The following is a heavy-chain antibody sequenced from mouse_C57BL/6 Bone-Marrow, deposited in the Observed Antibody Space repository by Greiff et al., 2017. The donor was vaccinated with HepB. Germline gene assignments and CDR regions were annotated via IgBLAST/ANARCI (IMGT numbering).Heavy chain of an antibody. Sequence: VKLQESGAELVRPGTSVKVSCKASGYAFTNYLIEWVKQRPGQGLEWIGVINPGSGGTNYNEKFKGKATLTADKSSSTAYMQLSSLTSEDSAVYFCARSSGSLDYWGQGTTLTVSS. D-gene: IGHD1-1*01. CDR1: GYAFTNYL. V-gene: IGHV1-54*01. CDR2: INPGSGGT. CDR3: ARSSGSLDY. J-gene: IGHJ2*01.